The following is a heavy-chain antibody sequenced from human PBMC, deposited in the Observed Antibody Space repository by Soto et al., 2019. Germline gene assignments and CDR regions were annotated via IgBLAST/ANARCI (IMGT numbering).Heavy chain of an antibody. D-gene: IGHD3-22*01. CDR2: ISGSGGST. Sequence: GGSLRLSCAASGFTFSSYDMHWVRQAPGKGLEWVSAISGSGGSTYYADSVKGRFTISRDNSKNTLYLQMNSLRAEDTAVYYCAKDTYYYDTGDAFDIWGQGTMVTVSS. CDR3: AKDTYYYDTGDAFDI. J-gene: IGHJ3*02. V-gene: IGHV3-23*01. CDR1: GFTFSSYD.